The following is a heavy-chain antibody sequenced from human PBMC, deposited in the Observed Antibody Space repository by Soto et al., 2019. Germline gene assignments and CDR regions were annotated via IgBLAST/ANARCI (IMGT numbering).Heavy chain of an antibody. CDR1: GGTFSSYA. CDR3: ALHSGSGSNYYYYGLDV. CDR2: IIPIFGTA. V-gene: IGHV1-69*12. Sequence: QVQLVQSGAEVKKPGSSVKVSCKASGGTFSSYAISWVRQAPGQGLEWMGGIIPIFGTADYAQKFQGRVTITAGESTTTASMERSSLRSEDTAVYYCALHSGSGSNYYYYGLDVWGQGTTVTVSS. J-gene: IGHJ6*02. D-gene: IGHD3-10*01.